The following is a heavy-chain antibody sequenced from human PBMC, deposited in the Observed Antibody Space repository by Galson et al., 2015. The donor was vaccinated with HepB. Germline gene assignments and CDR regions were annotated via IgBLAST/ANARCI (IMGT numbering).Heavy chain of an antibody. CDR2: IVVGSGNT. J-gene: IGHJ3*02. V-gene: IGHV1-58*01. Sequence: SVKVSCKASGFTFTNSAVQWVRQARGQRLEWIGWIVVGSGNTNYAQKFQERVTITRDMSTSTAYMELSSLRSEDTAVYYCAAEGITMIVVGAFDIWGQGTMVTVSS. CDR3: AAEGITMIVVGAFDI. CDR1: GFTFTNSA. D-gene: IGHD3-22*01.